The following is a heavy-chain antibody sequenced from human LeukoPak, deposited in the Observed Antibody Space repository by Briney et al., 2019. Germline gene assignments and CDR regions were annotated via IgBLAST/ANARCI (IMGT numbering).Heavy chain of an antibody. D-gene: IGHD6-19*01. J-gene: IGHJ5*02. CDR2: INPNSGGT. V-gene: IGHV1-2*02. CDR3: ARARGGVYSSGWFDP. CDR1: GYTFTGYY. Sequence: ASVKVSCKASGYTFTGYYMHWVRQAPGQGLEWMGWINPNSGGTNYAQKFQGRVTMTRDTSISIAYMELSRLRSDDTAVYYCARARGGVYSSGWFDPWGQGTLVTVSS.